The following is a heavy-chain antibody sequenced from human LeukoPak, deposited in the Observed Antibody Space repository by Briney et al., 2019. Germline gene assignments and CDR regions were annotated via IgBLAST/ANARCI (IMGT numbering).Heavy chain of an antibody. CDR3: AKDGGLWVSAHWGDS. CDR2: IYSGGNI. D-gene: IGHD7-27*01. J-gene: IGHJ4*02. V-gene: IGHV3-53*01. CDR1: GFTVSSTY. Sequence: GGSLRLSCAASGFTVSSTYMSWVRQAPGKGLEWVSVIYSGGNIYYIDSVKGRFTISRDNSKNTLFLQMNSLRAEDTAVYYCAKDGGLWVSAHWGDSWGRGTLVTVSS.